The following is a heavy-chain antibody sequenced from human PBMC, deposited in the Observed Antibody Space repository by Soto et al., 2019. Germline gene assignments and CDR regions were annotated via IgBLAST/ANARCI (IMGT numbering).Heavy chain of an antibody. CDR1: RFAFSSYN. Sequence: PLVESGGGLVKPGGSLRVSCAASRFAFSSYNMHWVRQAPMKGLEWVASINSVASYVYYADSVEGRFTISRDNAKNSVYLQMNSLRAEDTAVYYCTRDRSSFMRGRIRGPYGGLDVWGQGTTVLVS. D-gene: IGHD3-10*01. V-gene: IGHV3-21*01. CDR2: INSVASYV. J-gene: IGHJ6*02. CDR3: TRDRSSFMRGRIRGPYGGLDV.